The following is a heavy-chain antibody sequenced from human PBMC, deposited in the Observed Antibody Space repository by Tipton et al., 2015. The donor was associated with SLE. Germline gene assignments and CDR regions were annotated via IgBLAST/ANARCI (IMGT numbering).Heavy chain of an antibody. CDR3: ARERDGGSDYYYYGMDV. J-gene: IGHJ6*02. CDR2: IYYSGST. D-gene: IGHD3-16*01. V-gene: IGHV4-34*11. CDR1: GGSFSGYY. Sequence: TLSLTCAVYGGSFSGYYWSWIRQPPGKGLEWIGSIYYSGSTYYNPSLKSRVTISVDTSKNQFSLKLSSVTAADTAVYYCARERDGGSDYYYYGMDVWGQGTTVTVSS.